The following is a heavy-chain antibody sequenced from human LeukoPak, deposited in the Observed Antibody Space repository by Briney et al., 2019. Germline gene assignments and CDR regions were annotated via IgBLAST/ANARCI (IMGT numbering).Heavy chain of an antibody. D-gene: IGHD5-18*01. CDR2: ISYDGSNK. CDR3: AKDRGDSYGHFDY. V-gene: IGHV3-30*04. Sequence: PGGSLRLSCAASGFTFSSYAMHWVRQAPGKGLEWVAVISYDGSNKYYADSVKGRFTISRDNSKNTLYLQMNSLRAEDTAVYYCAKDRGDSYGHFDYWGQGTLVTVSS. J-gene: IGHJ4*02. CDR1: GFTFSSYA.